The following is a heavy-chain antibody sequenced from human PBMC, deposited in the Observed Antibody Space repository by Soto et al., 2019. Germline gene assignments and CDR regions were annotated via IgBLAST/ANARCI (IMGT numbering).Heavy chain of an antibody. J-gene: IGHJ5*02. CDR1: GGSMSSGDYY. V-gene: IGHV4-30-4*01. Sequence: QVQLQESGPGLVNPSQTLSLTCTVSGGSMSSGDYYWSWIRQPPGKGLEWIGYISLSGKTYYNPCLRSRISRSVGTSKNQFSLQVTSVTAADTAVYYCVREEEYYSSWSNWFDPWAQGTLVAVSS. D-gene: IGHD6-13*01. CDR2: ISLSGKT. CDR3: VREEEYYSSWSNWFDP.